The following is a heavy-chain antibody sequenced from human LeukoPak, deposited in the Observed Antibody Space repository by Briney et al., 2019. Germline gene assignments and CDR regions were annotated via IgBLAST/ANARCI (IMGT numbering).Heavy chain of an antibody. CDR1: GFTFRSYA. CDR3: ARWGDGRPKLDY. CDR2: IIGSGGST. V-gene: IGHV3-23*01. Sequence: PGGSLRLSCAASGFTFRSYAMSWVRQAPGKGLEWVSAIIGSGGSTYYADSVKGRFTISRDNSKNTLYLQMNSLRAEDTAVYYCARWGDGRPKLDYWGQGTLVTVSS. D-gene: IGHD5-24*01. J-gene: IGHJ4*02.